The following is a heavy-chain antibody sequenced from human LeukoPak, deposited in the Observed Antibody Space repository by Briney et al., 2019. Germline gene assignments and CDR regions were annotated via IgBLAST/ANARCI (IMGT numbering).Heavy chain of an antibody. J-gene: IGHJ4*02. CDR1: GYTFTGYY. CDR2: INPNSGGT. Sequence: ASVKVSCKASGYTFTGYYMHWVRQAPGRGLEWMGWINPNSGGTNYAQKFQGRVTMTRDTSISTAYMELSRLRSDDTAVYYCARGGRNIVVVPAAMPFRYWGQGTLVTVSS. D-gene: IGHD2-2*01. V-gene: IGHV1-2*02. CDR3: ARGGRNIVVVPAAMPFRY.